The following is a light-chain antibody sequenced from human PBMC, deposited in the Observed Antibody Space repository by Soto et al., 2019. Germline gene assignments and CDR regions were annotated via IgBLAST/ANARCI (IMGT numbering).Light chain of an antibody. Sequence: EIVLTQSPATLSLSPGERATLSCRASQSVNSYLAWYQQKPGQSPRLLMYGASTRATGIPARFSGSGSGTEFTLTISSLQSADFAVYFCQQYNNWARTFGQGTKV. CDR3: QQYNNWART. V-gene: IGKV3-15*01. CDR2: GAS. J-gene: IGKJ1*01. CDR1: QSVNSY.